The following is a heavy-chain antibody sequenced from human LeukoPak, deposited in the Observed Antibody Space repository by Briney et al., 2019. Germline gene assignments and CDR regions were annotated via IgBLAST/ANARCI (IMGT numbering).Heavy chain of an antibody. CDR1: GFTFSSSW. J-gene: IGHJ4*02. V-gene: IGHV3-7*03. CDR3: AKDNDYGDYIYYFDY. Sequence: GALRLSCAASGFTFSSSWMTWVRQAPGKGLEWVASINQDGGEIHYVDSVKGRFTISSDNSKNTLYLQMNSLRAEDTAVYYCAKDNDYGDYIYYFDYWGQGTLVTVSS. D-gene: IGHD4-17*01. CDR2: INQDGGEI.